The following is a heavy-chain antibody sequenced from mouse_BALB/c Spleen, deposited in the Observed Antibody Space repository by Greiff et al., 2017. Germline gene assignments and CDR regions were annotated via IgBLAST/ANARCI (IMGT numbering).Heavy chain of an antibody. CDR2: IWSGGST. CDR3: AREGYYGNYYAMDY. Sequence: QVQLKESGPGLVQPSQSLSITCTVSGFSLTSYGVHWVRQSPGKGLEWLGVIWSGGSTDYNAAFISRLSISKDNSKSQVFFKMNSLQANDTAIYYCAREGYYGNYYAMDYWGQGTSVTVSS. CDR1: GFSLTSYG. J-gene: IGHJ4*01. D-gene: IGHD2-1*01. V-gene: IGHV2-2*02.